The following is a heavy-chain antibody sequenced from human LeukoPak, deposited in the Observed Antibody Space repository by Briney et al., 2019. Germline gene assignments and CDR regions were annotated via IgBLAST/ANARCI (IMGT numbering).Heavy chain of an antibody. J-gene: IGHJ4*02. V-gene: IGHV4-38-2*02. CDR1: NFSINNGYY. CDR2: IFYTGAT. CDR3: ARGGVDHYGSGTYYLMYYFDH. D-gene: IGHD3-10*01. Sequence: SETLSLTCTVSNFSINNGYYWGWIRQPPGKGLEWIGYIFYTGATFYDPSLKGRATISVDTSKNQFSLILTSVIAADTAVYFCARGGVDHYGSGTYYLMYYFDHWGQGALVTVSS.